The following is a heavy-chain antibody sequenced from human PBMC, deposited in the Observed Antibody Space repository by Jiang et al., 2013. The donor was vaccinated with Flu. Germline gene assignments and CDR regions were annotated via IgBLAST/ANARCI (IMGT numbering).Heavy chain of an antibody. CDR2: IYYSGST. V-gene: IGHV4-39*01. CDR1: GGSFSSYY. CDR3: ARPYSSSWDIDY. J-gene: IGHJ4*02. Sequence: LKPSETLSLTCAVYGGSFSSYYWGWIRQPPGKGLEWIGSIYYSGSTYYNPSLKSRVTISVDTSKNQFSLKLSSVTAADTAVYYCARPYSSSWDIDYWGQGTLVTVSS. D-gene: IGHD6-13*01.